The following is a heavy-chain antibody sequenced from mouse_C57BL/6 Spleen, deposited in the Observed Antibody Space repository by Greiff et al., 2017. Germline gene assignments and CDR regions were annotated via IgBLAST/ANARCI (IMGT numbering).Heavy chain of an antibody. Sequence: EVQLQRSGTVLARPGASVKMSCKTSGYTFTSYWMHWVKQRPGQGLEWIGAIYPGNSDTSYNQKFKGKAKLTAVTSASTAYMELSSRTNEDSAVYYCTREDWDGDYAMDYWGQGTSVTVSS. D-gene: IGHD4-1*01. CDR3: TREDWDGDYAMDY. J-gene: IGHJ4*01. V-gene: IGHV1-5*01. CDR1: GYTFTSYW. CDR2: IYPGNSDT.